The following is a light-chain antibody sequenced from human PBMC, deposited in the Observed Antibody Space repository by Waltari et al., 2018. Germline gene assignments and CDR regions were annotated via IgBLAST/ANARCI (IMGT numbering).Light chain of an antibody. V-gene: IGKV1-13*02. J-gene: IGKJ4*01. Sequence: IQMSQSPSSLSASVGDRVTITCRASQGISSYLNWYQQKPGKAPKLLIYYANSLASGVPSRFSGSGSGTEFTLTISSLQPEDFATYYCQQGNSNPTFGGGTKVVIK. CDR3: QQGNSNPT. CDR2: YAN. CDR1: QGISSY.